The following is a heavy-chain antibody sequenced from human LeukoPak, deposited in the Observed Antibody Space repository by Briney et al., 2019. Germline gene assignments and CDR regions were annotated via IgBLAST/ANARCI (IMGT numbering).Heavy chain of an antibody. J-gene: IGHJ4*02. D-gene: IGHD3-9*01. CDR3: STDQGGDILTGC. Sequence: GGSLRLSCAASGFTFSSYAMSWVRQAPGKGLEWVSAISGSGGSTYYADSVKGRFTISRDNSKNTLYLQMNSLRVEDTALYYCSTDQGGDILTGCWGQGTLVTVSS. CDR2: ISGSGGST. V-gene: IGHV3-23*01. CDR1: GFTFSSYA.